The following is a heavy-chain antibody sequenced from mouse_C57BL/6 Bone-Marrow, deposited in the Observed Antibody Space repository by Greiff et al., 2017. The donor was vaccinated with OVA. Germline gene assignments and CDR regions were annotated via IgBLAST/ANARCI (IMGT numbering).Heavy chain of an antibody. J-gene: IGHJ2*01. D-gene: IGHD2-5*01. CDR1: GYTFTSYW. CDR3: ARSTIVTPYYFDY. Sequence: QVQLQQPGTELVKPGASVKLSCKASGYTFTSYWMHWVKQRPGQGLEWIGNINSSNGGTNYNEKFKSKATLTVDKSSSTAYMQLSSLTSEDSAVYYCARSTIVTPYYFDYWGQGTTLTDSS. V-gene: IGHV1-53*01. CDR2: INSSNGGT.